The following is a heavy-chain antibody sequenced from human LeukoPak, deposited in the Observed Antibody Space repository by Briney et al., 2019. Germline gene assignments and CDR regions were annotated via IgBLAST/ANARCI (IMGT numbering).Heavy chain of an antibody. V-gene: IGHV3-33*01. J-gene: IGHJ6*02. CDR3: ARDAVMVRGVPHYYYGMDV. D-gene: IGHD3-10*01. CDR1: GFTFSNYG. Sequence: PGGSLRLSCAASGFTFSNYGMHWVRQAPGKGLEWVAAIWYDGGNKYYADSVKGRFTISRDNSKNTLYLQMNSLRAEDTAVYYCARDAVMVRGVPHYYYGMDVWGQGTTVTVSS. CDR2: IWYDGGNK.